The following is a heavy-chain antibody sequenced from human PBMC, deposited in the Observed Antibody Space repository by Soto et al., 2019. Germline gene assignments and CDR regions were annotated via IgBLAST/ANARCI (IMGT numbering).Heavy chain of an antibody. CDR3: AKDMGHYGANYLDS. V-gene: IGHV3-9*01. D-gene: IGHD4-17*01. J-gene: IGHJ4*02. CDR1: GFSFDAYA. CDR2: VSGNGASL. Sequence: EVQVVESGGSLIEVGGSLQLSCAASGFSFDAYAIHWVRQVPGQGLEWVSGVSGNGASLGYADSVKGRFTISRDSARNSVYLQMPSLKPQDTALYDCAKDMGHYGANYLDSWGQGALVTVSS.